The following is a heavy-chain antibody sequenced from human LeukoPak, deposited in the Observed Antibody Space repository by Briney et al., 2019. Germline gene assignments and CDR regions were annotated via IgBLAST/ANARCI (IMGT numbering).Heavy chain of an antibody. CDR2: INPNSGGT. Sequence: GASVKVSCKASGYTFTGYYMHWVRLAPGQGLEWMGWINPNSGGTNYAQKFQGRVTMTRDTSISTAYMELSRLRSDDTAVYYCARSYSSSSHYYMDVWGKGTTVTVSS. CDR1: GYTFTGYY. J-gene: IGHJ6*03. D-gene: IGHD6-6*01. CDR3: ARSYSSSSHYYMDV. V-gene: IGHV1-2*02.